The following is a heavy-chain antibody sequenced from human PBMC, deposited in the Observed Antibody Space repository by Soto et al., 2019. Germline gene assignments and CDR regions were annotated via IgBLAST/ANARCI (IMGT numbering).Heavy chain of an antibody. CDR3: ASGDYYDSSGYLGY. V-gene: IGHV4-39*01. D-gene: IGHD3-22*01. CDR1: GGSISSSTHY. Sequence: QLQLQESGPGLVKPSETLSLTCTVSGGSISSSTHYWAWFRQTPGKGLEWIGSMYHSGSTYHNPSLKSRVTISVDTSRNQFSLKLSSVTAADTAVYYCASGDYYDSSGYLGYWGQGTQVTVSS. J-gene: IGHJ4*02. CDR2: MYHSGST.